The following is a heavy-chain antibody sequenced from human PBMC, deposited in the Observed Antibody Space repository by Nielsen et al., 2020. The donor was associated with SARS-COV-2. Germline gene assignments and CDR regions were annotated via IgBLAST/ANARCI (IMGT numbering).Heavy chain of an antibody. CDR3: AKDRYSYGYPLDY. CDR1: GFTFSSYG. CDR2: ISYDGSNK. Sequence: GESLKISCAASGFTFSSYGMHWVRQAPGKGLEWVAVISYDGSNKYYADSVKGRFTISRDNSKNTLYLQMNSLRAEDTAVYYCAKDRYSYGYPLDYWGPGTLVTVSS. J-gene: IGHJ4*02. V-gene: IGHV3-30*18. D-gene: IGHD5-18*01.